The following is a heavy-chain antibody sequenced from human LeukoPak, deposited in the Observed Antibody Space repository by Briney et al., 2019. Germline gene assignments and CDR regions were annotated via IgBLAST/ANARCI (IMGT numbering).Heavy chain of an antibody. CDR3: ARVSPGIAVAGSNWFDP. V-gene: IGHV4-59*01. Sequence: SETLSLTCTVSGGSINSYYWSWIRQPPGKGLEWIGHVYYSGSTNYNPSLKSRVTISVDTSKNQFSLKLSSVTAADTAVYYCARVSPGIAVAGSNWFDPWGQGTLVTVPS. CDR2: VYYSGST. J-gene: IGHJ5*02. D-gene: IGHD6-19*01. CDR1: GGSINSYY.